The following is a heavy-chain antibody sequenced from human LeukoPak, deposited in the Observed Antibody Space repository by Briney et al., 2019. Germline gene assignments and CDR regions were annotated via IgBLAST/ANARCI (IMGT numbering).Heavy chain of an antibody. CDR1: GYTFTSYA. Sequence: ASVKVSCKASGYTFTSYAMSWVRQAPGQGLEWMGWINTNTGHPTYAQGFTGRFVFSLDTSVSTAYLQISSLKAEDTAVYYCATAGRAIDYWGQGTLVTVSS. CDR3: ATAGRAIDY. CDR2: INTNTGHP. D-gene: IGHD1-26*01. V-gene: IGHV7-4-1*02. J-gene: IGHJ4*02.